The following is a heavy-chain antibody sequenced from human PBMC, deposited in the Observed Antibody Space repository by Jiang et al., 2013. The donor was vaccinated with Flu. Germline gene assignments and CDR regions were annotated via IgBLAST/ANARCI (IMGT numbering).Heavy chain of an antibody. CDR2: VRHDGSNK. J-gene: IGHJ4*02. Sequence: QLVESGGGVVQPGGSLTLSCAASGFTFSYFAMFWVRQSPGKGPEWVASVRHDGSNKFYVDSVKGRFTISRDNSRNTLYLQMNSLRPEDTAVYYCATLRGSSFDTYLADFWGQGTLVTVSS. CDR1: GFTFSYFA. V-gene: IGHV3-30*02. D-gene: IGHD3-3*02. CDR3: ATLRGSSFDTYLADF.